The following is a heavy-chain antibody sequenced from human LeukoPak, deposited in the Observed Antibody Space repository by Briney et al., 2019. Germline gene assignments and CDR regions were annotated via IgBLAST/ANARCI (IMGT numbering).Heavy chain of an antibody. CDR3: AKELDSSGYFDY. D-gene: IGHD3-22*01. Sequence: GGSLRLSCAASGFTFSNYDMSCVRLAPGKGLEWVSGISGSGGSTYHADSVKGRFTISRDNSKNTLYLQMNSLRAEDTAVYYCAKELDSSGYFDYWGQGTLVTVSS. V-gene: IGHV3-23*01. CDR2: ISGSGGST. J-gene: IGHJ4*02. CDR1: GFTFSNYD.